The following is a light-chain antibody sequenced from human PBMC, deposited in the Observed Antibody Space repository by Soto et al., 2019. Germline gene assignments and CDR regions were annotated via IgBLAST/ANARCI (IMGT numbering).Light chain of an antibody. V-gene: IGKV3-11*01. CDR1: QSVNSK. CDR2: DAS. J-gene: IGKJ5*01. Sequence: VVMTQSPSPLSESPGAMATLSCRASQSVNSKLAWYQQKPGQAPRLLISDASNRAAGIPARFSGSGSGTDFTLTISSLEPEDFAVYYCQQRSNWPPITFGQGTRLEI. CDR3: QQRSNWPPIT.